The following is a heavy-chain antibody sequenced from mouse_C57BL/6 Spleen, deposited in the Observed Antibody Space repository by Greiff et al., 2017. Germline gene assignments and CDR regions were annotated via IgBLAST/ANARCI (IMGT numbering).Heavy chain of an antibody. CDR1: GFTFSSYG. CDR2: ISSGGSYI. Sequence: EVKLMESGGDLVKPGGSLKLSCAASGFTFSSYGMSWVRQTPDKRLEWVASISSGGSYIYYPDSVKGRFTISRDNAKNTLYLQMSSLKSEDTAMYYCAREGDRYYYAMDYWGQGTSVTVSS. CDR3: AREGDRYYYAMDY. J-gene: IGHJ4*01. V-gene: IGHV5-6*01.